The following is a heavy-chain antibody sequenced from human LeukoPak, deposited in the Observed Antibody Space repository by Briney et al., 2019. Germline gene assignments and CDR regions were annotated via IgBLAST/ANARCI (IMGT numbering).Heavy chain of an antibody. Sequence: GTSVKVSCKASGFTFTSSAMQWVRQARGQRLEWIGWIFVGSGNTNYAQKFQERVTITRDMSTSTAYMELSSLRSEDTAVYYCAADLAERSVVPAASRYYYYYGMDVWGQGTTVTVSS. CDR2: IFVGSGNT. CDR1: GFTFTSSA. V-gene: IGHV1-58*02. CDR3: AADLAERSVVPAASRYYYYYGMDV. J-gene: IGHJ6*02. D-gene: IGHD2-2*01.